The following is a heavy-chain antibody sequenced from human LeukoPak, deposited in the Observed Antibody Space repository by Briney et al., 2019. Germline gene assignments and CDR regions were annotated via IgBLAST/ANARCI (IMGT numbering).Heavy chain of an antibody. D-gene: IGHD6-19*01. Sequence: GGSLRLSCAAPGFTFSSYAMSWVRQAPGKGLEWVSAISGSGGSTYYADSVKGRFTISRDNSKNTLYLQMNSLRAEDTAVYYCTSSGWYSEYYFDYWGQGTLVTVSS. J-gene: IGHJ4*02. V-gene: IGHV3-23*01. CDR2: ISGSGGST. CDR3: TSSGWYSEYYFDY. CDR1: GFTFSSYA.